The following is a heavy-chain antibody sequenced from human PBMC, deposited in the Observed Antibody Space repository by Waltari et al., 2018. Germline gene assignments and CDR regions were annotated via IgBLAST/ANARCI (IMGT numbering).Heavy chain of an antibody. CDR1: GFTVSSNY. V-gene: IGHV3-53*04. Sequence: EVQLVESGGGLVQPGGSLRLSCAASGFTVSSNYMSWVSQAPGKGLEWVSVIYSGGSTYYADSVKGRFTISRHNSKNTLYLQMNSLRAEDTAVYYCARGGYCSSTSCYPDWYFDLWGRGTLVTVSS. J-gene: IGHJ2*01. CDR2: IYSGGST. CDR3: ARGGYCSSTSCYPDWYFDL. D-gene: IGHD2-2*01.